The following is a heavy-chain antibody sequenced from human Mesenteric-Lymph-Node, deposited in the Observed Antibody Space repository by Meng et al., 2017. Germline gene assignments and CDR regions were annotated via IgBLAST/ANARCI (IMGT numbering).Heavy chain of an antibody. V-gene: IGHV3-20*04. CDR3: ARKYYYDSSGYYYHFDY. CDR2: INWNGGST. D-gene: IGHD3-22*01. CDR1: GFTFDDYG. J-gene: IGHJ4*02. Sequence: GESLKISCAASGFTFDDYGMSWVRQAPGKGLEWVSGINWNGGSTGYADSVKGRFTISRDNAKNSLYLQMNSLRAEDTALYYCARKYYYDSSGYYYHFDYWGQGTLVTVSS.